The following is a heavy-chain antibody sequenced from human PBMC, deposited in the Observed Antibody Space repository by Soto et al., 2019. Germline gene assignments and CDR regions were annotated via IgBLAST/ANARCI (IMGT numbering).Heavy chain of an antibody. CDR2: ISAYNGNT. Sequence: QVQLVQSGAEVKKPGASVKVSCKASGYTFTSYGISWVRQAPGQGLEWMGWISAYNGNTNYAQKLQGRVTMTTDTSTXXAXMXXRSLRSDDTAVYYCARDHRVYQQLGPPYYYYGMDVWGQGTTVTVSS. V-gene: IGHV1-18*01. J-gene: IGHJ6*02. D-gene: IGHD6-13*01. CDR1: GYTFTSYG. CDR3: ARDHRVYQQLGPPYYYYGMDV.